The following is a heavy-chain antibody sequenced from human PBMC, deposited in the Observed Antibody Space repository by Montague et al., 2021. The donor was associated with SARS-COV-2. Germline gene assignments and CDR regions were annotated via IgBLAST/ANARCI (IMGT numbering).Heavy chain of an antibody. Sequence: SLRLSCAASGFTFTTYVYHWVRQAPGGGLERVALFPSDGGHTQYADSVRGRFTIYRDTSISTLYLQMDSLRPDDTAVYFCAREIGTSGWAGFFDFRGQGTLVTVSP. CDR3: AREIGTSGWAGFFDF. CDR2: FPSDGGHT. V-gene: IGHV3-30-3*01. D-gene: IGHD6-19*01. J-gene: IGHJ4*02. CDR1: GFTFTTYV.